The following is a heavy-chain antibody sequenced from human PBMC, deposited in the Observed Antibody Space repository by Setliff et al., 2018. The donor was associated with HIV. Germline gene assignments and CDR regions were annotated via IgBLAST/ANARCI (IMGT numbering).Heavy chain of an antibody. Sequence: WIRQSPGKGLEWMGVLYPSDSDAIYSPTFQGQVTISVDKSLRTAYLQWSSLKTSDTAFYFCARGADYRDVWGQGTLVTVSS. CDR3: ARGADYRDV. D-gene: IGHD4-17*01. J-gene: IGHJ4*02. V-gene: IGHV5-51*01. CDR2: LYPSDSDA.